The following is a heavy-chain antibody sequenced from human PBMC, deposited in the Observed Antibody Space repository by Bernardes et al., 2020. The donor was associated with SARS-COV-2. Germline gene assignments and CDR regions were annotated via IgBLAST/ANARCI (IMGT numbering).Heavy chain of an antibody. D-gene: IGHD6-6*01. Sequence: GGSLRLSCAASGFSFGSHWMNWVRQAPGKGLEWVANIKTDGTKITNVDSVKGRSTVSRDNSMTSLYLQMNNLRSEDTAVYYCVRRSPSTRPAGMPTFYYSLEAWGQGTTVTVSS. V-gene: IGHV3-7*01. J-gene: IGHJ6*02. CDR3: VRRSPSTRPAGMPTFYYSLEA. CDR2: IKTDGTKI. CDR1: GFSFGSHW.